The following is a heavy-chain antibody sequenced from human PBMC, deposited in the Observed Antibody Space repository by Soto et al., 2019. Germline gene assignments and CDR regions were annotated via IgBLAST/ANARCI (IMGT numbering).Heavy chain of an antibody. CDR3: ARYRGYPDSFDI. V-gene: IGHV3-74*01. Sequence: GGSLRLSCAASGFNFGRFWMHWVGQVPGKGLVWVSHINSDGSTIVYADSVKGRFTISRDNAKSTLFLQMNSLRVEDTAVYYCARYRGYPDSFDIWAQGTMVTVSS. J-gene: IGHJ3*02. CDR2: INSDGSTI. D-gene: IGHD3-10*01. CDR1: GFNFGRFW.